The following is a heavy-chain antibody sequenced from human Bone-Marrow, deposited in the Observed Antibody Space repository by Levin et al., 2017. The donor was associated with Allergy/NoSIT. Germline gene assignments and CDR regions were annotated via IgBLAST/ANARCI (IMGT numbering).Heavy chain of an antibody. V-gene: IGHV4-61*02. D-gene: IGHD6-13*01. CDR2: MFAGGAA. CDR1: GDSINNTHHY. Sequence: PSETLSLTCTVSGDSINNTHHYWSWIRQPAGKGLEWIGRMFAGGAATYNRSLRSRVTISIDTSKNLFSLKLTSVTAADTAVYYWWRDETLSSWHVGWFDAWGQGTLVTVSS. J-gene: IGHJ5*02. CDR3: WRDETLSSWHVGWFDA.